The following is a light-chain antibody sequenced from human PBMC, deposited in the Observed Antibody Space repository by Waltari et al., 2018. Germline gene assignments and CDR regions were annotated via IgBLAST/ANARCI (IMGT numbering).Light chain of an antibody. CDR1: QSLGSN. V-gene: IGKV3-15*01. CDR2: AAS. J-gene: IGKJ1*01. Sequence: EIAMTQSPATLSVSPGERATLSCRASQSLGSNLAWYQHKPGQAPRLLIYAASTRATGIPARFSGSGSGTEFSLTISSLQSEDFAIYYCQQYNDWPPTWTFGQGTKVEIK. CDR3: QQYNDWPPTWT.